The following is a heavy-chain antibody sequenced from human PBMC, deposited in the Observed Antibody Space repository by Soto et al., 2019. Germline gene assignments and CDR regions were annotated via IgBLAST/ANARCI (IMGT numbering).Heavy chain of an antibody. J-gene: IGHJ5*02. CDR1: GFTFSSYG. CDR3: ARRVTASYNWFDT. D-gene: IGHD2-21*02. V-gene: IGHV3-33*01. Sequence: GGSLRLSCAASGFTFSSYGMHWVRQAPGKGLEWVAVIWYDGSNKYYADSVKGRFTISRDNSKNTLYLQMNSLRAEDTAVYYCARRVTASYNWFDTWGQGTLFTVSS. CDR2: IWYDGSNK.